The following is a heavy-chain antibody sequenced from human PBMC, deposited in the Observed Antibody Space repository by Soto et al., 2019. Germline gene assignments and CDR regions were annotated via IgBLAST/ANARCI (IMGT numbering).Heavy chain of an antibody. Sequence: PSETLSLTCTVSGASISGFYWSWIRQSAGKGLEWIGHIYYSGTTNYNPSLKSRVTISVDTSKNQFSLKLSSVTAADTAVYYCASSTGPWGQGTLVTVSS. D-gene: IGHD3-9*01. J-gene: IGHJ5*02. CDR1: GASISGFY. CDR2: IYYSGTT. CDR3: ASSTGP. V-gene: IGHV4-59*01.